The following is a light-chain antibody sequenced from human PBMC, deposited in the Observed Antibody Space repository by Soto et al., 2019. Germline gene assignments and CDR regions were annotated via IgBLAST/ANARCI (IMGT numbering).Light chain of an antibody. CDR1: SSDVGGYNY. J-gene: IGLJ2*01. CDR2: EVS. V-gene: IGLV2-14*01. Sequence: ALTQPASVSGSPGQSITISCTGTSSDVGGYNYVSWYQQHPGKAPKLMIYEVSNRPSGVSNRFSGSKSGNTASLTISGLQAEDEADYYCSSYTRSSTVVFGGG. CDR3: SSYTRSSTVV.